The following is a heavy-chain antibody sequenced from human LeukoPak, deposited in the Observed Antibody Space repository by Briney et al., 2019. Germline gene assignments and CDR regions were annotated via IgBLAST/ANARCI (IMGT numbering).Heavy chain of an antibody. Sequence: GGSLRLSCAASGFTFSSYEMNWVRQAPGKGLEWVSYISSSGSTIYYADSVKGRFTISRDNAKNSLYLQMNSLRAEDTAVYYCARDPLGGKGEPLRHFDYWGQGTLVTVSS. CDR1: GFTFSSYE. D-gene: IGHD1-26*01. V-gene: IGHV3-48*03. CDR3: ARDPLGGKGEPLRHFDY. CDR2: ISSSGSTI. J-gene: IGHJ4*02.